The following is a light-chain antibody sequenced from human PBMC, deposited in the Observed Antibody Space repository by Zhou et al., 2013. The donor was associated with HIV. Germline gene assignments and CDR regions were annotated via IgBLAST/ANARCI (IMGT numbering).Light chain of an antibody. CDR1: QSVSSSY. Sequence: EIVLTQSPGTLSLSPGERATLSCRASQSVSSSYLAWYQQKPGQAPRLLIYGASSRATGIPDRFSGSGSGTDFTLTISSLQPEDFAVYHCQQDYNSRTFGQGTKVEIK. V-gene: IGKV3-20*01. CDR3: QQDYNSRT. CDR2: GAS. J-gene: IGKJ1*01.